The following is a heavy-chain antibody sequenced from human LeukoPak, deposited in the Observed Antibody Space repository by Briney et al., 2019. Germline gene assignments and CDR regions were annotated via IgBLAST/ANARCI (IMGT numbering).Heavy chain of an antibody. CDR2: MNPNSGNA. V-gene: IGHV1-8*02. Sequence: GASVKVSCKASGYTFTSYDINWVRQATGQGLEWMGWMNPNSGNAGYAQKFQGRVTMTRNTSISTAYMELSSLRSEDTAVYYCARSNYYDSSGYYYYYYMDVWGKGTTVTISS. CDR3: ARSNYYDSSGYYYYYYMDV. J-gene: IGHJ6*03. D-gene: IGHD3-22*01. CDR1: GYTFTSYD.